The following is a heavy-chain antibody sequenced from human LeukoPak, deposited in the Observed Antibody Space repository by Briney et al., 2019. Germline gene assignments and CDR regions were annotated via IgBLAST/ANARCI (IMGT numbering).Heavy chain of an antibody. Sequence: ASVKVSCKASGYTFTDYYLHWVRQATGQGLEWMGFINPNSGATTYAQKFRGRVSVTRDTSISTAYMELSSLRSDDTAVYYCARDRPNNWFDPWGQETLVTVSS. V-gene: IGHV1-2*02. CDR3: ARDRPNNWFDP. CDR1: GYTFTDYY. CDR2: INPNSGAT. J-gene: IGHJ5*02.